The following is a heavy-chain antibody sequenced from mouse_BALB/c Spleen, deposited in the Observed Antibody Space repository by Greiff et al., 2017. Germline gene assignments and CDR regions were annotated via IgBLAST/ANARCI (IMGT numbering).Heavy chain of an antibody. Sequence: EVQLVESGGGLVQPGGSRKLSCAASGFTFSSFGMHWVRQAPEKGLEWVAYISSGSSTIYYADTVKGRFTISRDNPKNTLFLQMTSLRSEDTAMYYCARDGKDAMDYWGQGTSVTVSS. CDR1: GFTFSSFG. J-gene: IGHJ4*01. D-gene: IGHD2-1*01. CDR3: ARDGKDAMDY. V-gene: IGHV5-17*02. CDR2: ISSGSSTI.